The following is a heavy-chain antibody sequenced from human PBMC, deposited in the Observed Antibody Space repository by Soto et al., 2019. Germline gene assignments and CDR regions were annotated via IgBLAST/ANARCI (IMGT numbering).Heavy chain of an antibody. J-gene: IGHJ1*01. CDR1: GGSISSYY. CDR3: ASGGDYGDFNSEYFQH. Sequence: QVQLQESGPGLVKPSETLSLTCTVSGGSISSYYWSWIRQPPGQGLEWIGYIYYSGSTNYNPSLKSRVTISVDTSKNQFSLKLGSVTAADTAVYYCASGGDYGDFNSEYFQHWGQGTLVTVSS. CDR2: IYYSGST. D-gene: IGHD4-17*01. V-gene: IGHV4-59*08.